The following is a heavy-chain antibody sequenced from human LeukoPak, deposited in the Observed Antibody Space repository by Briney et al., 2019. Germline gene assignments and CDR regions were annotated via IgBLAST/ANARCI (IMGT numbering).Heavy chain of an antibody. V-gene: IGHV4-4*07. CDR3: ARDEVSGDAFDI. Sequence: SETLSLTCTVSGGSISSYYWSWIRQPAGKGLEWIGRIYTSGSTNYNPSLKGRVTISVDTSKNQFSLKLSSVTAADTAVYYCARDEVSGDAFDIWGQGTMVTVSS. J-gene: IGHJ3*02. D-gene: IGHD1-14*01. CDR1: GGSISSYY. CDR2: IYTSGST.